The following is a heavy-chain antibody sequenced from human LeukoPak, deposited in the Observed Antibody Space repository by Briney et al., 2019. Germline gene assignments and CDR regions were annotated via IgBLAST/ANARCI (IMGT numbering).Heavy chain of an antibody. CDR2: ISGSAGST. D-gene: IGHD4-17*01. V-gene: IGHV3-23*01. J-gene: IGHJ4*02. Sequence: GGSLRLSCAASGFTFSSYAMTWVRQAPGKGLEWVSTISGSAGSTYYADSVKGRFTISGDNSKNTLYLQMNSLRAEDTAVYYCAKGRGTTVTAAANYWGQGTLVTVSS. CDR1: GFTFSSYA. CDR3: AKGRGTTVTAAANY.